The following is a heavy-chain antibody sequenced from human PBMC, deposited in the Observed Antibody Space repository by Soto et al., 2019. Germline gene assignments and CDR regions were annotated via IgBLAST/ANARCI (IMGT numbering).Heavy chain of an antibody. CDR2: ISSSSSYM. Sequence: GGSLRLSCAASGFSFNSYYMIWVRQAPGKGLEWVSSISSSSSYMFYADSVRGRFTISRDNSKNLVFLQMNRLRAEDTAVYECARDPIIVFAAGLCMDFRCKATLLSVST. D-gene: IGHD3-16*02. CDR3: ARDPIIVFAAGLCMDF. CDR1: GFSFNSYY. V-gene: IGHV3-21*06. J-gene: IGHJ6*04.